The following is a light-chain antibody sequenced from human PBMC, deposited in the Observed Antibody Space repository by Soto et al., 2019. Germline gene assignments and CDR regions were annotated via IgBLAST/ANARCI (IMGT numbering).Light chain of an antibody. Sequence: QSVLTQPPSASGTPGQRVTISCSGSSSNIGSNTVNCYQQLPGTAPTLLIYSNNKRPSGVPDRFSGSKSGTSASLAISGLQSEDEADYYCAAWYDSLNGPVVFGGGTKVTVL. CDR1: SSNIGSNT. CDR3: AAWYDSLNGPVV. V-gene: IGLV1-44*01. CDR2: SNN. J-gene: IGLJ2*01.